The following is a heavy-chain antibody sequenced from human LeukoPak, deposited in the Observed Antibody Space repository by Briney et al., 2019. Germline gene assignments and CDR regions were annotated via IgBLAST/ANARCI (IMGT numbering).Heavy chain of an antibody. J-gene: IGHJ4*02. CDR1: GYTFTGNH. CDR3: ATDPRAVPGTGYFDS. V-gene: IGHV1-2*02. Sequence: GASVKVSCKASGYTFTGNHMHWVRQAPGQGLEWMGWINPNSGGTNYAQKFQGRVIMTRDTSISTAYMELSRLGSEDTAVYYCATDPRAVPGTGYFDSWGQGTLVTVSS. D-gene: IGHD6-13*01. CDR2: INPNSGGT.